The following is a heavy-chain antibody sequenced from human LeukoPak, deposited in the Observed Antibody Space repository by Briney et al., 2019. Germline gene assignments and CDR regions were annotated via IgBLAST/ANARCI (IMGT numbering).Heavy chain of an antibody. CDR2: IRSKANSYAT. CDR1: GFTFSGSA. D-gene: IGHD6-19*01. Sequence: GGSLKLSCAASGFTFSGSAMHWVRQASGKGLEWVGRIRSKANSYATAYAASVKGRFTISRDDSKNTAYLQMNSLKTEDTAVYYCTRRRIAVAGINYYYYGIDVWGQGTTVTVSS. CDR3: TRRRIAVAGINYYYYGIDV. J-gene: IGHJ6*02. V-gene: IGHV3-73*01.